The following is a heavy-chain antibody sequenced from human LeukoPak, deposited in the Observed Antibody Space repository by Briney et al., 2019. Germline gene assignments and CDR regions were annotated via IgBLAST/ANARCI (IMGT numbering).Heavy chain of an antibody. CDR3: ARGGERVAADY. CDR1: GYTFTSYW. Sequence: GESLKISCKGSGYTFTSYWIGWVRQMPGKGLEWMGIIYPGDSDTRYSPSFEGQVTISADKSISTAYLQWTSLEASDTAMYYCARGGERVAADYWGQGTLVTVSS. J-gene: IGHJ4*02. CDR2: IYPGDSDT. V-gene: IGHV5-51*01. D-gene: IGHD6-25*01.